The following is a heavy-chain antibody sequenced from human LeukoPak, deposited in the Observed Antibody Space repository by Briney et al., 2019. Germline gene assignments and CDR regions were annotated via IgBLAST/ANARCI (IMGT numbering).Heavy chain of an antibody. D-gene: IGHD6-19*01. V-gene: IGHV4-34*01. Sequence: SSETLSLTCAVYGGSFSGYYWSWIRQPPGKGLEWIGEINHSGSTNYNPSLKSRVTISVDTSKNQFSLKLSSVTAADTAVYYCARDDGAVASDYWGQGTLVTVSS. J-gene: IGHJ4*02. CDR3: ARDDGAVASDY. CDR1: GGSFSGYY. CDR2: INHSGST.